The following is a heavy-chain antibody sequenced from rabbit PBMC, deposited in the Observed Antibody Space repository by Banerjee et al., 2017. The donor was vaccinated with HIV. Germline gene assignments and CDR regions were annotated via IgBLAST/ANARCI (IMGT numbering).Heavy chain of an antibody. J-gene: IGHJ4*01. CDR1: GFSFRSSPW. CDR3: AREEYVGYGYANL. CDR2: IDAGSNGNT. Sequence: QEPLEVSGGGLVKPEGSLTLTCTASGFSFRSSPWRCWIRQAPGKGLEWIACIDAGSNGNTYYASWAKGRFTVSKTSSTTVTLQMTSLTAADTATYFCAREEYVGYGYANLWGPGTLVTVS. D-gene: IGHD6-1*01. V-gene: IGHV1S45*01.